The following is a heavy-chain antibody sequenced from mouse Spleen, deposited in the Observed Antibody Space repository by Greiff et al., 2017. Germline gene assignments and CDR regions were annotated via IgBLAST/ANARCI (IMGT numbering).Heavy chain of an antibody. D-gene: IGHD1-1*01. CDR1: GFNIKDDY. CDR2: IDPENGDT. V-gene: IGHV14-4*01. Sequence: VQLQQSGAELVRPGASVKLSCTASGFNIKDDYMHWVKQRPEQGLEWIGWIDPENGDTEYASKFQGKATITADTSSNTAYLQLSSLTSEDTAVYYCTTLGDGSSYDYWGQGTTLTVSS. J-gene: IGHJ2*01. CDR3: TTLGDGSSYDY.